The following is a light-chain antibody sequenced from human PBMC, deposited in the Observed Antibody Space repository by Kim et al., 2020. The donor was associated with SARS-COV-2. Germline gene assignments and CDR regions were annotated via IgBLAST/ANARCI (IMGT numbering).Light chain of an antibody. J-gene: IGLJ2*01. CDR1: NIGSKS. V-gene: IGLV3-21*04. Sequence: SYELTQPPSVSVAPGKTARITCGGNNIGSKSVHWYQQKPGQAPVLVIYYDSDRPSGIPERFSGSNSGNTVTLTISRVEAGDESDYYCQVWDSSSDHRLFGGGTQLTVL. CDR3: QVWDSSSDHRL. CDR2: YDS.